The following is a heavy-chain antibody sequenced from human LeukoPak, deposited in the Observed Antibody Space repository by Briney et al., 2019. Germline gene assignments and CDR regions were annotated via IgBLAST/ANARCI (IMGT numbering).Heavy chain of an antibody. D-gene: IGHD4-11*01. CDR2: IYHSGST. CDR1: GGSISSARYY. J-gene: IGHJ4*02. CDR3: ARDTVTEDQGGFY. V-gene: IGHV4-30-2*01. Sequence: SQTLSLTCTVSGGSISSARYYWSWIRQPPGKGLEWIGYIYHSGSTHYNPSLKSRVTISVDRSKNQFSLKLSSVTAADTAVYYSARDTVTEDQGGFYWGQGTLVTVSS.